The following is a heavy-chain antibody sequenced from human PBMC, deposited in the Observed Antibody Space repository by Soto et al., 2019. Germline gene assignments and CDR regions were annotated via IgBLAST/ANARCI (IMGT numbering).Heavy chain of an antibody. CDR3: ARDLFGSGSYFFF. D-gene: IGHD3-10*01. CDR2: IYYSGST. CDR1: GFSMSSGGYY. J-gene: IGHJ4*02. Sequence: SETLSLTCTVSGFSMSSGGYYWSWIRQHPGKGLEWIAYIYYSGSTYYNPSLKSRLTISVDTSKNQFSLNLSSVTAADTAVYYCARDLFGSGSYFFFWGQGTLVTVSS. V-gene: IGHV4-31*03.